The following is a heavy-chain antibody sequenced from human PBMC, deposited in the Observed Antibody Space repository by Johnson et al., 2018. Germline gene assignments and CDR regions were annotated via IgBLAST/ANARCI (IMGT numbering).Heavy chain of an antibody. CDR2: PSYDGSNK. D-gene: IGHD3-16*01. J-gene: IGHJ6*03. CDR1: GFTFRNYG. Sequence: QVQLVQSGGGVVQPGRSLRLSCAASGFTFRNYGMHWVRQAPGKGLEWVAVPSYDGSNKYYADSVKGRFTISRDNSKNTLYLQMNSLRDEDKAINYCARDPSFAYSYYNYMDAWGKGTTVTVSS. V-gene: IGHV3-30*03. CDR3: ARDPSFAYSYYNYMDA.